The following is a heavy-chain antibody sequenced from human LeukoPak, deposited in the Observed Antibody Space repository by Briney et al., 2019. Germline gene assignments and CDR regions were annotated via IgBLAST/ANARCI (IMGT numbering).Heavy chain of an antibody. CDR1: GFTFSSYA. D-gene: IGHD6-13*01. CDR3: AKGWAAAALQYYYGMDV. CDR2: ISGSGGST. V-gene: IGHV3-23*01. J-gene: IGHJ6*02. Sequence: GGSLRLSCAASGFTFSSYAMSWVRQAPGKGLEWVSAISGSGGSTYYADSVKGRFTISRDNSKNTLYLRMNSLRAEDTAKYYCAKGWAAAALQYYYGMDVWGRGTTVTVSS.